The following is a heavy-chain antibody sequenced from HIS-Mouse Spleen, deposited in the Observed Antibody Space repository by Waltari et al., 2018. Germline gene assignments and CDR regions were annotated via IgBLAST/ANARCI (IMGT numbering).Heavy chain of an antibody. CDR3: AKGKYYFDY. V-gene: IGHV3-33*06. CDR1: GFPFRSYG. J-gene: IGHJ4*02. CDR2: IWYDGSNK. Sequence: QVQLVESGGGVVQPGRSLRLSCSASGFPFRSYGIHWVRQAPGKGLEWVAVIWYDGSNKYYADSVKGRFTISRDNSKNTLYLQMNSLRAEDTAVYYCAKGKYYFDYWGQGTLVTVSS.